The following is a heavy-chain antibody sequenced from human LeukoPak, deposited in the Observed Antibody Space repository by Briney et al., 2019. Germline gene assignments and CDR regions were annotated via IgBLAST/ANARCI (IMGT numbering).Heavy chain of an antibody. J-gene: IGHJ3*02. Sequence: GGSLRLSCAASGFTFSDYYMSWIRQAPGKGLEWLSYISSSGTTIYYADSVKGRFTISRDNAKNSVYLQMNSLRAQDTAVYYCARDQILGYCSGGSCPPDAFDIWGQGTMVTVSS. D-gene: IGHD2-15*01. V-gene: IGHV3-11*04. CDR2: ISSSGTTI. CDR3: ARDQILGYCSGGSCPPDAFDI. CDR1: GFTFSDYY.